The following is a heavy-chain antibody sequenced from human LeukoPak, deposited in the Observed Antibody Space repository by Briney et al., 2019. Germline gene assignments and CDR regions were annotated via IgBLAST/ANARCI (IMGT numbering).Heavy chain of an antibody. Sequence: GGALRLSCAASGFTFSNYWMHWVRQAPGKGLVRVSRINSDGSSTTCADSVKGRFTISRDNAKNTLYLQMNSLRAEDTAVYYCAKGGATVIDYWGQGTLVTVSS. V-gene: IGHV3-74*01. CDR3: AKGGATVIDY. D-gene: IGHD4-17*01. CDR1: GFTFSNYW. J-gene: IGHJ4*02. CDR2: INSDGSST.